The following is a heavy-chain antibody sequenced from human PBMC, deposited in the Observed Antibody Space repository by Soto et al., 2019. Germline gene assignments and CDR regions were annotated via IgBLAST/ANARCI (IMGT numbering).Heavy chain of an antibody. D-gene: IGHD3-9*01. Sequence: QLQLQESGPGLVKPSETLSLTCTVSGGSISSSSYYWSWIRQPPGKGLEWIGSIYYSGSTYYNPSLKSRVTISVDTSKNQFSLKLSSVTAADTAVYYCARQGVLRYFDNPWGQGTLVTVSS. J-gene: IGHJ5*02. CDR2: IYYSGST. CDR3: ARQGVLRYFDNP. V-gene: IGHV4-39*01. CDR1: GGSISSSSYY.